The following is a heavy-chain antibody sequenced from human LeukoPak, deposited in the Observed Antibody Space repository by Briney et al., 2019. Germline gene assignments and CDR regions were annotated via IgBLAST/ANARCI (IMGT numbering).Heavy chain of an antibody. CDR3: AKVPYYDGSGSLKTGYFDY. J-gene: IGHJ4*02. D-gene: IGHD3-10*01. Sequence: PGGSLRLSCAASGFTFRNYGMHWVRQAPGKGLEWVAVISSDGNEKYYADSVKGRFTISRDNSKNTLYLEMNNMRPEDTAVYYCAKVPYYDGSGSLKTGYFDYWGQGTLVTVSS. CDR2: ISSDGNEK. CDR1: GFTFRNYG. V-gene: IGHV3-30*18.